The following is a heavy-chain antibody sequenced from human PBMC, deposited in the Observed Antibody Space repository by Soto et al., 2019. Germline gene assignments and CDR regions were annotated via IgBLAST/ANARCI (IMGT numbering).Heavy chain of an antibody. D-gene: IGHD3-3*01. Sequence: SETLSLTCTVSGGSISSSSYYWGWIRQPPGKGLEWIGSIYYSGSTYYNPSLKSRVTISVDTSKNQFSLKLSSVTAADTAVYYCARQLGDFWSGRPSSRGFSWFDPWGQGTLVTVSS. V-gene: IGHV4-39*01. J-gene: IGHJ5*02. CDR2: IYYSGST. CDR3: ARQLGDFWSGRPSSRGFSWFDP. CDR1: GGSISSSSYY.